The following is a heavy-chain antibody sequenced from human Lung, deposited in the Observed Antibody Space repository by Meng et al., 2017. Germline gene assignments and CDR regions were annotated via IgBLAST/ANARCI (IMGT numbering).Heavy chain of an antibody. V-gene: IGHV6-1*01. CDR1: GDSVSSNTAA. CDR3: AREDQQLLGKGGFDF. D-gene: IGHD2-2*01. Sequence: QVQLQQSGPGLVKPAETLLLTCAISGDSVSSNTAAWNWIRQSPSRGLEWLGRTNYRFRLYYDYAPSVKSRMTINPDTITNQFSLQLSSVTPEDTAVYYCAREDQQLLGKGGFDFWGQGTLVTVSS. CDR2: TNYRFRLYY. J-gene: IGHJ4*02.